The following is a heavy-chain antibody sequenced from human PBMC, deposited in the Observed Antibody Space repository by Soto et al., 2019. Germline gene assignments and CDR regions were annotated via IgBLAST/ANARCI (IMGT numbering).Heavy chain of an antibody. CDR3: AKGRSYYYYGVDV. J-gene: IGHJ6*02. Sequence: GGSLRLSYAVAGFSVSSSHMNWVRQAPGKGLEWVSDIIDSGGSTYYADSVKGRFTISRDNSKSTLYLQMNSLRAEDTALYYCAKGRSYYYYGVDVWGQGTTVTVSS. CDR1: GFSVSSSH. CDR2: IIDSGGST. V-gene: IGHV3-23*01.